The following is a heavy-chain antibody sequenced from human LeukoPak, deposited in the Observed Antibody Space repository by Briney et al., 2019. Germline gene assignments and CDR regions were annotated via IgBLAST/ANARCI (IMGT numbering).Heavy chain of an antibody. D-gene: IGHD3-9*01. CDR1: VYSFTSYD. CDR3: ARSLRYVTGY. CDR2: MNPNSGKT. Sequence: ASVKVSCKASVYSFTSYDINWLRQATGQGLEWVGWMNPNSGKTGYAQKFQGRVTMTRNTFISTAYMELSSLRSEDTAVYYCARSLRYVTGYWGQGTLVTVSS. V-gene: IGHV1-8*01. J-gene: IGHJ4*02.